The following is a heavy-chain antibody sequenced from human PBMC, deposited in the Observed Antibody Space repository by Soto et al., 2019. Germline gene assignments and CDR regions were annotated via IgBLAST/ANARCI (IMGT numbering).Heavy chain of an antibody. V-gene: IGHV3-30*18. Sequence: QVQLVESGGGVVQPGRSLRLSCAASGFTFSSYGMHWVRQAPGKGLEWVAVISYDGSNKYYADSVKGRFTISRDNSKNALYLQMNSLRAEYTAVYYCAKAVHSSGGDYWGQGTLVTVSS. CDR2: ISYDGSNK. D-gene: IGHD6-19*01. CDR1: GFTFSSYG. J-gene: IGHJ4*02. CDR3: AKAVHSSGGDY.